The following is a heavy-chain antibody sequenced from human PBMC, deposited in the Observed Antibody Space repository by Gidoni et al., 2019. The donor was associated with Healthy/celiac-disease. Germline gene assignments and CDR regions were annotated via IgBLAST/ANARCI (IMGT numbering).Heavy chain of an antibody. CDR3: ARGGVLSSADY. V-gene: IGHV4-59*01. Sequence: QVQLQESGPGLGKPSETLSLTCTVSGGSISSYYWSWIRQPPGKGLEWIGYIYYRGSTNYNPSLKSRVTISVDTSKNQFSLKLSSVTAADTAVYYCARGGVLSSADYWGQGTLVTVSS. CDR1: GGSISSYY. J-gene: IGHJ4*02. CDR2: IYYRGST. D-gene: IGHD6-19*01.